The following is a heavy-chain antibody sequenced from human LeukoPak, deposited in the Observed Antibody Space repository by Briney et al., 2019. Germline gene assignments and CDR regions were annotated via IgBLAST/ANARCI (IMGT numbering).Heavy chain of an antibody. CDR3: AKDRRCSGGSCYLNWFDP. CDR2: ISGSGGST. J-gene: IGHJ5*02. V-gene: IGHV3-23*01. Sequence: GGSLRLSCAASGFTFSSYAMSWVRQAPGKGLEWVSAISGSGGSTYYADSVKGRFTISRDNSKNTLYPQMNSLRAEDTAVYYCAKDRRCSGGSCYLNWFDPWGQGTLVTVSS. D-gene: IGHD2-15*01. CDR1: GFTFSSYA.